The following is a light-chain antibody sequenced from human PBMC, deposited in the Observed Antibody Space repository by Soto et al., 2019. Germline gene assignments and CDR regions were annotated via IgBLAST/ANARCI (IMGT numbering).Light chain of an antibody. CDR3: QQRNNWPPIT. V-gene: IGKV3-11*01. CDR1: QSVSSY. J-gene: IGKJ5*01. CDR2: DAS. Sequence: VLTQSPATMSLSPRERATLSYRASQSVSSYLAWYQQTPGQAPRLLIYDASTRGTGIPARFSSSGSGTDFTLTIRSLEPADFAVYYCQQRNNWPPITFGQGTRLEI.